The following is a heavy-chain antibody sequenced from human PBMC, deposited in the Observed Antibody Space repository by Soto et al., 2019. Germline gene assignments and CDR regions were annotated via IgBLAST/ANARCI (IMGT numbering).Heavy chain of an antibody. CDR1: GGSINSGNSY. CDR3: ARETRSSSWYPNWIGP. V-gene: IGHV4-31*03. J-gene: IGHJ5*02. CDR2: IYYSGNT. Sequence: SETLSLTCTVTGGSINSGNSYWSWIRQHPGKGLDWIGYIYYSGNTYYNPSLKSRVTISVDTSKNQFSLKLSSVTAADTAVYYCARETRSSSWYPNWIGPWGQGTLVTVS. D-gene: IGHD6-13*01.